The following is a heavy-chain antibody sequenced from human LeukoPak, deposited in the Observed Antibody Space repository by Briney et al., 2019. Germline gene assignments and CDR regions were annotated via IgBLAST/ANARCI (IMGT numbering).Heavy chain of an antibody. J-gene: IGHJ4*02. V-gene: IGHV3-7*01. CDR2: IKEDGSEK. Sequence: GGSLRLSCAASGFTFSNHWMSSVRQAPGKGLEWVANIKEDGSEKSYVDSVKGRFTISRDNARNSLYLQMNSLRAEDTAVYYCASGRHLGYWGQGTLVTVSS. CDR1: GFTFSNHW. D-gene: IGHD7-27*01. CDR3: ASGRHLGY.